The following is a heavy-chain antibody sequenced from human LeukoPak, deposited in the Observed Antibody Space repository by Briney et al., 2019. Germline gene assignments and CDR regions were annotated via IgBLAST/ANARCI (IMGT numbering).Heavy chain of an antibody. CDR3: ARRQYNWNAKVPGALDY. V-gene: IGHV3-30-3*01. J-gene: IGHJ4*02. Sequence: GGSLRLSCAASGFTFSSYAMHWVRQAPGKGLEWVAVISYDGSNKYYADSVKGRFTISRDNSKNTLYLQMNSLRAEDTAVYYCARRQYNWNAKVPGALDYWGQGTLVTVSS. CDR2: ISYDGSNK. D-gene: IGHD1-1*01. CDR1: GFTFSSYA.